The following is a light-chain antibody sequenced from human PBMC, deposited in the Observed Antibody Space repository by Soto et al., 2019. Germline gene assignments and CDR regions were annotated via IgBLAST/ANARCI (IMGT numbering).Light chain of an antibody. CDR1: SSDVGTYKY. J-gene: IGLJ2*01. CDR3: SSYTTSSTLV. V-gene: IGLV2-14*03. Sequence: QSVLTQPASVSASPGQSITISCTGTSSDVGTYKYVPWYQHHPGKAPKLMIYDVSNRPSGVSNRFSGSKSGNTASLIISGLQTEDEADYYCSSYTTSSTLVFGGGTQLTVL. CDR2: DVS.